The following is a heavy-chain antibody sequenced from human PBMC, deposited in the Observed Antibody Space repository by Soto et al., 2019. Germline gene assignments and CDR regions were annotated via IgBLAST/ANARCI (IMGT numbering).Heavy chain of an antibody. J-gene: IGHJ4*02. CDR3: ARDYPYSGYEVI. D-gene: IGHD5-12*01. Sequence: SVKVSCKASGGAFSSYAISWVRQAPGQGLEWMGGIIPIFGTANYAQKFQGRVTITADESTSTAYMELSSLRSEDTAVYYCARDYPYSGYEVIWGQGTLVTVSS. CDR1: GGAFSSYA. CDR2: IIPIFGTA. V-gene: IGHV1-69*13.